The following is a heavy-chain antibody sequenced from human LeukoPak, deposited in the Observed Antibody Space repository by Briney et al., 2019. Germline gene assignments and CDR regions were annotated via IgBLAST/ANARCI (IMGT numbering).Heavy chain of an antibody. CDR3: ARNGLAAANYFDY. CDR2: ISSSGSTI. D-gene: IGHD6-13*01. Sequence: GGSLRLSCAASGFTSSSYGMTWVRQAPGKGLEWVSYISSSGSTIKYADSVKGRFTISRDNAKNSLYLQMNSLRAEDTAVYYCARNGLAAANYFDYWGQGTLVTVSS. J-gene: IGHJ4*02. CDR1: GFTSSSYG. V-gene: IGHV3-48*04.